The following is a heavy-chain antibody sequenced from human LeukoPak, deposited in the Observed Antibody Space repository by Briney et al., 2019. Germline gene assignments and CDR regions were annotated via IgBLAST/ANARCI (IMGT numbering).Heavy chain of an antibody. CDR2: ISWNSGSI. CDR3: AKEPRGYYYGSGSYLYYFDY. D-gene: IGHD3-10*01. J-gene: IGHJ4*02. Sequence: GRSLRLSCAASGFTFDDYAMHWVRQAPGKGLEWVSGISWNSGSIGYADSVKGRFTISRDNAKNSLYLQMNSLRAEDTALYYCAKEPRGYYYGSGSYLYYFDYWGQGTLVTVSS. CDR1: GFTFDDYA. V-gene: IGHV3-9*01.